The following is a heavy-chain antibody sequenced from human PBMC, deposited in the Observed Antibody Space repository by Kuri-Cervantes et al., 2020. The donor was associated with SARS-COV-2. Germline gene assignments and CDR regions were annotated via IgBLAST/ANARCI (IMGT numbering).Heavy chain of an antibody. D-gene: IGHD2-2*01. J-gene: IGHJ6*02. CDR1: GSTFSSYG. V-gene: IGHV3-33*06. Sequence: GGSLRLTCSASGSTFSSYGTHWVRQAPGKGLEWVAVIWYDGSNKYCADSVKGRFTISRDNSNNTLYLQMNSLSAEDTAVYYCAKDSYDCSSTSCSLGWGYYYYGMDVWGQGTTVTVSS. CDR3: AKDSYDCSSTSCSLGWGYYYYGMDV. CDR2: IWYDGSNK.